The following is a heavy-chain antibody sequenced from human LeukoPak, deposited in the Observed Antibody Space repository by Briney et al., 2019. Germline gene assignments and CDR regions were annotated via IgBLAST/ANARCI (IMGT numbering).Heavy chain of an antibody. D-gene: IGHD5-18*01. CDR2: IKQDGSEK. Sequence: PGGSLRLSCAASGFTLSSYWLSWVRQAPGKGLEWVANIKQDGSEKYSLDSVKGRFTISRDNGKNSLYLQVNSLRAEDTAVYYCARHGPGYSFDYWGQGTLVTVSS. CDR3: ARHGPGYSFDY. J-gene: IGHJ4*02. V-gene: IGHV3-7*02. CDR1: GFTLSSYW.